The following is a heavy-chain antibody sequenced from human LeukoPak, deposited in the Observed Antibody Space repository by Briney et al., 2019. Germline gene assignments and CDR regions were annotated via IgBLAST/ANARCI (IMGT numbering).Heavy chain of an antibody. CDR1: GGSISSYY. D-gene: IGHD3-3*01. J-gene: IGHJ5*02. CDR2: IYYSGST. Sequence: SETLSLTCTVSGGSISSYYWSWIRQPPGKGLEWIGYIYYSGSTNYNPSLKGRVTISVDTSKNQFSLKLSSVTAADTAVYYCARGPQYYDFWSGPTDNWFDPWGQGTLVTVSS. V-gene: IGHV4-59*08. CDR3: ARGPQYYDFWSGPTDNWFDP.